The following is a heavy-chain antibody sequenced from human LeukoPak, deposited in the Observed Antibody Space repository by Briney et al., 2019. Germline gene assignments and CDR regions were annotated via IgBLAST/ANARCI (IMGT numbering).Heavy chain of an antibody. Sequence: ASVKVSCKVSGYTLTELSMHWVRQAPGKGLEWMGGFDPEDGETIYAQKLQGRVTMTTDTSTSTAYMELRSLRSDDTAVYYCARAGYSSGPPNYWGQGTLVTVSS. CDR2: FDPEDGET. CDR1: GYTLTELS. D-gene: IGHD6-19*01. J-gene: IGHJ4*02. V-gene: IGHV1-24*01. CDR3: ARAGYSSGPPNY.